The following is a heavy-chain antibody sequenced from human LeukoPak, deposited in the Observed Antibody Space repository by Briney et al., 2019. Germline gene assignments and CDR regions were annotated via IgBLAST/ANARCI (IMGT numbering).Heavy chain of an antibody. D-gene: IGHD5-12*01. V-gene: IGHV5-51*01. Sequence: HEESLKISCKGSGYSFTSYWIGWVRQMPGKGLEWMGIIYPGDSDTRYSPSFQGQVTISADKSISTAYLQWSSLKASDTAMYYCARRGYSGYVPTEYYFDYWGQGTLVTVSS. CDR1: GYSFTSYW. J-gene: IGHJ4*02. CDR2: IYPGDSDT. CDR3: ARRGYSGYVPTEYYFDY.